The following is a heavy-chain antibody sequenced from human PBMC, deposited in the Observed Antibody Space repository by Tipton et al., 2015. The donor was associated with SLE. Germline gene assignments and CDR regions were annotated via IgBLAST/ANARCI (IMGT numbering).Heavy chain of an antibody. V-gene: IGHV4-61*02. CDR3: ARLNLQAWFDP. J-gene: IGHJ5*02. Sequence: TLSLTCTVSGGSLTNINNYWSWIRQSAGKGLEWIGRIYTSGSTKYNPSLKSRVTISLDTSKNQFSLNLSSVTAADTDIYYCARLNLQAWFDPWGQGTLVTVSS. CDR1: GGSLTNINNY. CDR2: IYTSGST.